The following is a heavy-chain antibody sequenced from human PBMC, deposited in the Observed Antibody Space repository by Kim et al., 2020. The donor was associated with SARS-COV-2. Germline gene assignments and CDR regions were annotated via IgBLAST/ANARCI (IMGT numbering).Heavy chain of an antibody. CDR2: INAGSGNK. V-gene: IGHV1-3*01. CDR3: AKKGISGPSGGFVY. CDR1: GHSFTSSA. D-gene: IGHD2-15*01. Sequence: ASVKVSCKASGHSFTSSAIHWVRQAPGQRLEWMGWINAGSGNKQYSQNFQGRVTLTRDTSASTVYMELSRLRSEDTAVYYCAKKGISGPSGGFVYWGQGTMVTVSS. J-gene: IGHJ4*02.